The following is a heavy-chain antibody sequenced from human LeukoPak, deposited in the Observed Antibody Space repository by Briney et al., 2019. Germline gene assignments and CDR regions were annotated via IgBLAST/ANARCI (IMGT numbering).Heavy chain of an antibody. CDR1: GYTFTSYY. D-gene: IGHD3-22*01. Sequence: ASVKVSCKASGYTFTSYYMHWVRQAPGQGLEWMGIINPSGGSTSYAQKFQGRVTMTRDTSTSTAYMELRSLRSDDTAVYYCATPKYYYDSSGYPGDSFDIWGQGTMVTVSS. J-gene: IGHJ3*02. CDR3: ATPKYYYDSSGYPGDSFDI. CDR2: INPSGGST. V-gene: IGHV1-46*01.